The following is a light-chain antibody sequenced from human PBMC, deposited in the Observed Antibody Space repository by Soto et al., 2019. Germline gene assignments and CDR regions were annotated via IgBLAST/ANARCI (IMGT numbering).Light chain of an antibody. CDR1: QSLLNSNGYNY. CDR2: LGS. CDR3: MQALQTPLT. Sequence: DIVMTQSPLSLPVTPGEPASISCRSSQSLLNSNGYNYLDWYLQKPGQSPQLLIYLGSNRAPGVSDRFTGSGSGTDFTLKIRRVEAEDVGVYYCMQALQTPLTFGGGTKVDIK. V-gene: IGKV2-28*01. J-gene: IGKJ4*01.